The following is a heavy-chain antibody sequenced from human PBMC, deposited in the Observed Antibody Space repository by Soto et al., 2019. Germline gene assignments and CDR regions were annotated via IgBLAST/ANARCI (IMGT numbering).Heavy chain of an antibody. V-gene: IGHV1-69*04. D-gene: IGHD3-22*01. CDR3: AREVVSRGMDV. J-gene: IGHJ6*02. CDR2: IIPILGIA. Sequence: SVKVSCKASGGTFSSYTISWVRQAPGQGLEWMGRIIPILGIANYAQKFQGRVTITADKSTSTAYMELSSLRSDDTAVYYCAREVVSRGMDVWGQGTTVTVSS. CDR1: GGTFSSYT.